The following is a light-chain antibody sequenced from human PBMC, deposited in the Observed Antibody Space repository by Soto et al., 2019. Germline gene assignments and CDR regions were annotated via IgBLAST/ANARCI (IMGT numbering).Light chain of an antibody. CDR3: AGWDDSLNGVV. CDR2: GNN. J-gene: IGLJ2*01. V-gene: IGLV1-44*01. Sequence: QSVLTQPPSASGTPGQRVTISCSGGSSNIGSNTVNWYQQLPGRAPKLLMYGNNQRPSGVPDRFSGSKSGTSASLAISGLQSEDEADYYCAGWDDSLNGVVFGGGTKLTVL. CDR1: SSNIGSNT.